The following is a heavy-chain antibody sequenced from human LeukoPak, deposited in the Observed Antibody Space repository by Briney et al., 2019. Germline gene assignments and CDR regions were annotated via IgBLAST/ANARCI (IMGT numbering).Heavy chain of an antibody. J-gene: IGHJ5*02. CDR2: ISWNSDTI. D-gene: IGHD2-15*01. CDR1: GFTFDDYA. CDR3: ARDEDKRLPINYFDP. Sequence: GGSLRLSCAASGFTFDDYAMNWVRQAPGKGLEWVSGISWNSDTIDYADSVKGRFTISRDNAKNSLYLQMNSLRVEDTAVYYCARDEDKRLPINYFDPWGQGTLVTVSS. V-gene: IGHV3-9*01.